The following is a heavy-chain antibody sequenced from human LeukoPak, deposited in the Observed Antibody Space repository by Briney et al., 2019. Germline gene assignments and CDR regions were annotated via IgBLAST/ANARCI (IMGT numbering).Heavy chain of an antibody. J-gene: IGHJ4*02. D-gene: IGHD5-12*01. CDR1: GFTFSSYD. CDR3: ARGSGGGYDLRFDY. CDR2: IGTAGDT. Sequence: GGSLRLSCAASGFTFSSYDMHWVRQATGKGLEWVSAIGTAGDTYYPGSVKGRFTISRENAKNSLYLQMNSLRAGDTAVYYCARGSGGGYDLRFDYWGPGTLVTVSS. V-gene: IGHV3-13*01.